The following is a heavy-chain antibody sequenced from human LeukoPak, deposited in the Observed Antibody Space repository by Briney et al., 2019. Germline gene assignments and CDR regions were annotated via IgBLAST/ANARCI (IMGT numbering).Heavy chain of an antibody. V-gene: IGHV1-2*06. CDR1: GGTFSSYA. CDR3: ARDLGNYYDSSGYFQFDY. CDR2: INPNSGGT. D-gene: IGHD3-22*01. J-gene: IGHJ4*02. Sequence: GASVKVSCKASGGTFSSYAISWVRQAPGQGLEWMGRINPNSGGTNYAQKFQGRVTMTRDTSVSTAYMELSRLRSDDTAVYYCARDLGNYYDSSGYFQFDYWGQGTLVTVSS.